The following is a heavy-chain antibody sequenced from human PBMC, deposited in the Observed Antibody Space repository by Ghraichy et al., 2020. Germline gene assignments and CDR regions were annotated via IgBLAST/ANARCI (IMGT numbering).Heavy chain of an antibody. J-gene: IGHJ4*02. CDR2: IYYSGST. V-gene: IGHV4-59*01. Sequence: SETLSLTCIVSGGSISSYYWSWIRQPPGKGLEWIGYIYYSGSTNYNPSLKSRVTISVDTSKNQFSLKLSSVTAADTAVYYCARGYSGYDYTTYFDYWGQGTLVTVSS. CDR3: ARGYSGYDYTTYFDY. D-gene: IGHD5-12*01. CDR1: GGSISSYY.